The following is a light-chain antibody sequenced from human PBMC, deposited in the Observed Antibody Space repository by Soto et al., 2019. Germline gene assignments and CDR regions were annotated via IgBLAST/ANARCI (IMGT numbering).Light chain of an antibody. Sequence: TLTPLSLSVAPRPRAAMSFCSSQSVSSYLAWYQQKPGQAPRLLIYGASSRATGIPDRFSGSGSGTEFFTLTINRLEPEDFAVYYCQQYGSSPRTFGQGTKVDIK. V-gene: IGKV3-20*01. J-gene: IGKJ1*01. CDR2: GAS. CDR3: QQYGSSPRT. CDR1: QSVSSY.